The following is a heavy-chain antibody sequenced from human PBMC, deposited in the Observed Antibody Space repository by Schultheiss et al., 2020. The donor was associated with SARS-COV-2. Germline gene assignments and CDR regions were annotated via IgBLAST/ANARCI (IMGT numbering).Heavy chain of an antibody. CDR2: IYYSGST. D-gene: IGHD1-26*01. V-gene: IGHV4-59*08. Sequence: SETLSLTCTVSGGSISSYYWSWIRQPAGKGLEWIGYIYYSGSTNYNPSLKSRVTISVDTSKNQFSLKLSSVTAADTAVYYCAGGLEWELLNYWGQGTLVTVSS. CDR3: AGGLEWELLNY. J-gene: IGHJ4*02. CDR1: GGSISSYY.